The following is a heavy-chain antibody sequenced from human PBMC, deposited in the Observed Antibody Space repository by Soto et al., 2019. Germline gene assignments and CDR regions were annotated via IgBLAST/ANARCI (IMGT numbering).Heavy chain of an antibody. CDR3: ASDYGGNSGQQYFQH. CDR1: GGSISSGDYY. Sequence: QVQLQESGPGLVKPSQTLSLTCIVSGGSISSGDYYWSWIRQPPGKGLEWIGYIYYSGSTYYNPSLKSRVTISVDTSKNLFSLKLSSVTAADTAVYYCASDYGGNSGQQYFQHWGQGTLVTVSS. V-gene: IGHV4-30-4*01. J-gene: IGHJ1*01. D-gene: IGHD4-17*01. CDR2: IYYSGST.